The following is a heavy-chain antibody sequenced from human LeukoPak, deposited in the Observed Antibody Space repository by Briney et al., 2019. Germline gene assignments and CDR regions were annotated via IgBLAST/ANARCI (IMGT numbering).Heavy chain of an antibody. D-gene: IGHD3-3*01. CDR3: ARHVSSVGVAVVITLIDS. V-gene: IGHV4-39*01. Sequence: SETLSLTCSVSGASLSSRTSYWGWIRQPPGKGLEWIGTIYRSGNTYYNPSLKSRVTIPRDTSKNQVSLKVNSVTAADTATYYCARHVSSVGVAVVITLIDSWGQGILVTVSS. J-gene: IGHJ4*02. CDR1: GASLSSRTSY. CDR2: IYRSGNT.